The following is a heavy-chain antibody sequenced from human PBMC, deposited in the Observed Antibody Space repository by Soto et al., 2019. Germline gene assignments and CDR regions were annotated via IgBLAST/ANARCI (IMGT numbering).Heavy chain of an antibody. CDR1: GGSFSAYY. Sequence: SETLSLTCAVYGGSFSAYYWGWVRQPPGKGLEWIGEIIHSESTKYNPSLKSRVTISVDTSKNQFSLKLSSVTAADTAVYYCARQRPTDGRWEFANYYGMDVWGQGTPVTVSS. CDR2: IIHSEST. CDR3: ARQRPTDGRWEFANYYGMDV. D-gene: IGHD1-26*01. V-gene: IGHV4-34*12. J-gene: IGHJ6*02.